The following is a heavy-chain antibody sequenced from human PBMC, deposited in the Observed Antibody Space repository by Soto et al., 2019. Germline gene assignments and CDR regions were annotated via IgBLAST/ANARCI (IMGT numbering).Heavy chain of an antibody. Sequence: QVQLVQSGAEVKRPGASVKVSCKASGYSFTYYGISWVRQAPGQGLEWLGWISPYNSDTNFAPRLQDRVTMTTDTSSSTAYMELRSLKSNDTAVYFCAKTTNHGLRGHFDSWGQGTLVTVSS. V-gene: IGHV1-18*01. CDR1: GYSFTYYG. CDR2: ISPYNSDT. J-gene: IGHJ4*02. CDR3: AKTTNHGLRGHFDS.